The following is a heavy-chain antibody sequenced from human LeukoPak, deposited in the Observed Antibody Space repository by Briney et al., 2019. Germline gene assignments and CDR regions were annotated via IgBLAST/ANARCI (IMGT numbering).Heavy chain of an antibody. Sequence: PSETLSLTCTVSGGSICSYYWSWIRQPPGKGLEWIGYIYYSGSTNYNPSLKSRVTISVDTSKNQFSLKLSSVTATDTAVYYCARLTTPVAHRGYYFVYWGQGTLVTVSS. CDR3: ARLTTPVAHRGYYFVY. CDR2: IYYSGST. D-gene: IGHD6-19*01. CDR1: GGSICSYY. J-gene: IGHJ4*02. V-gene: IGHV4-59*08.